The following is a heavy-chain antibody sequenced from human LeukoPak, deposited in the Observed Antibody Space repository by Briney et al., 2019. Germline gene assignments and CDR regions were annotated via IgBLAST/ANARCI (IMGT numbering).Heavy chain of an antibody. CDR1: GGSFSGYY. Sequence: PSETLSLTCAVYGGSFSGYYWSWIRQPPGKGLEWIGEINHSGSTNYNPSLKSRVTISVDTSKNQFSLKLSSVTAADTAVYYCARHSGYSSGWLSPLDYWGQGTLVTVSS. J-gene: IGHJ4*02. V-gene: IGHV4-34*01. CDR2: INHSGST. D-gene: IGHD6-19*01. CDR3: ARHSGYSSGWLSPLDY.